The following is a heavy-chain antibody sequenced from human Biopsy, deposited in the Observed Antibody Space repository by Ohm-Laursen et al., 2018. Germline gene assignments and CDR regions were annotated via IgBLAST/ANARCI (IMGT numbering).Heavy chain of an antibody. D-gene: IGHD3-10*01. V-gene: IGHV3-21*01. J-gene: IGHJ6*02. CDR3: ARWYGDLFYYYNGMDV. Sequence: SLRLSCAASGFTFKNYNMNWVRQAPGKGLEWVSSITSRTSSTYYADSVKGRVTISRDNANNSVSLQMNNLRVGDTAVYYCARWYGDLFYYYNGMDVWGQGTTVTVSS. CDR1: GFTFKNYN. CDR2: ITSRTSST.